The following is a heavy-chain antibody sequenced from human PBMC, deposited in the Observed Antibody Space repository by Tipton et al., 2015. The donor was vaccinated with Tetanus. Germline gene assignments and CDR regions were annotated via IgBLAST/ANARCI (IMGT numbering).Heavy chain of an antibody. CDR2: IDPNSGGT. J-gene: IGHJ6*02. CDR1: GYTFSDYY. D-gene: IGHD3-22*01. Sequence: QLVQSGAEVKKPGASVKVSCKASGYTFSDYYMYRVRQAPGQGLEWVGWIDPNSGGTVYAPKFQGRVTMTRDASISTAYMELSSLRSDDTAVYYCARDRGNYIYYGMDVWGPGTTVTVS. CDR3: ARDRGNYIYYGMDV. V-gene: IGHV1-2*02.